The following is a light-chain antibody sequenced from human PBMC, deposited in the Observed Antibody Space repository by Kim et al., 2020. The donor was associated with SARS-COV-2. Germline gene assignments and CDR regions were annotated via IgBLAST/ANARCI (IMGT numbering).Light chain of an antibody. J-gene: IGLJ3*02. V-gene: IGLV2-14*04. Sequence: GKSLTFSATGTSSDVGGYNYVSWYQQHPGKAPKLMIYDVSKRPSGVSNRFSGSKSGNTASLTISGLQAEDEADYYCSSYTSSSTWVFGGGTQLTVL. CDR1: SSDVGGYNY. CDR3: SSYTSSSTWV. CDR2: DVS.